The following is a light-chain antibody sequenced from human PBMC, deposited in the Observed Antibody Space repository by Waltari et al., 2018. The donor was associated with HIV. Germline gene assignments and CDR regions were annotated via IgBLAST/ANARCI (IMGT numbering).Light chain of an antibody. CDR2: GPS. CDR3: HQYSNWPLT. V-gene: IGKV3-15*01. Sequence: EIVMAQSPATLSVSPGETATVSCTASQRVSNSLTRYQHKPGQAPRPPHCGPSTKAPCIAARFSGSGSGTDFTLTISSLQYEDFAVYYCHQYSNWPLTFGGGTKVEI. J-gene: IGKJ4*01. CDR1: QRVSNS.